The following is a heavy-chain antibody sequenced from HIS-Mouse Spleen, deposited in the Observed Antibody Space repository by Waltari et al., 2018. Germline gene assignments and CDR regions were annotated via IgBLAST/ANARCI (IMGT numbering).Heavy chain of an antibody. V-gene: IGHV3-30*04. Sequence: QVQLVESGGGVVQPGRSLRLSLAASAFSFRINAIHLVPPAPGKGVEWVAVISYDGSNKYYADSVKGRFTISRDNSKNTLYLQMNSLRAEDTAVYYCAREGETYGADDAFDIWGQGTMVTVSS. J-gene: IGHJ3*02. CDR1: AFSFRINA. CDR2: ISYDGSNK. CDR3: AREGETYGADDAFDI. D-gene: IGHD4-17*01.